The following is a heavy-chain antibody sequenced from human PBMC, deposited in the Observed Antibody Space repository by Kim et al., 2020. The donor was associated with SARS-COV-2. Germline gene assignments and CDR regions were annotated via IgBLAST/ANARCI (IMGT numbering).Heavy chain of an antibody. D-gene: IGHD2-15*01. CDR3: ARGEAAGYCSGGSCYPPVAAFDI. J-gene: IGHJ3*02. V-gene: IGHV4-31*03. CDR2: IYYSGST. CDR1: GGSISSGGYY. Sequence: SETLSLTCTVSGGSISSGGYYWSWIRQHPGKGLEWIGYIYYSGSTYYNPSLKSRVTISVDTSKNQFSLKLSSVTAADTAVYYCARGEAAGYCSGGSCYPPVAAFDIWGQGTMVTVSS.